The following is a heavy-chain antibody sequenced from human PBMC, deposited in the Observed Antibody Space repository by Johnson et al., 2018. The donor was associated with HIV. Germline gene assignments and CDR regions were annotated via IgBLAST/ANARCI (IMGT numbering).Heavy chain of an antibody. CDR1: GFMFSNYG. V-gene: IGHV3-30*03. Sequence: QVQLVESGGGVVQPGRSLRLSCAASGFMFSNYGMHWVRQAPGKGLEWVAVISYDGSNKNYADSVKGRFTISRDNSKNTLYLQMNSLRAEDTAVYYCARDLGPSDDAFDIWGQGTMVTVSS. CDR2: ISYDGSNK. CDR3: ARDLGPSDDAFDI. J-gene: IGHJ3*02.